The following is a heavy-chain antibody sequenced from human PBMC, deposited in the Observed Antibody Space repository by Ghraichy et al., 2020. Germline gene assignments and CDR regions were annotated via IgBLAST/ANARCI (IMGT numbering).Heavy chain of an antibody. J-gene: IGHJ6*02. Sequence: SETLSLTCTVSGGSISSYYWSWIRQPPGKGLEWIGYIYYSGSTNYNPSLKSRVTISVDTSKNQFSLKLSSVTAADTAVYYCARGEGGGGYDAPYYYYGMDVWGQGTTVTVSS. D-gene: IGHD5-12*01. CDR2: IYYSGST. V-gene: IGHV4-59*01. CDR1: GGSISSYY. CDR3: ARGEGGGGYDAPYYYYGMDV.